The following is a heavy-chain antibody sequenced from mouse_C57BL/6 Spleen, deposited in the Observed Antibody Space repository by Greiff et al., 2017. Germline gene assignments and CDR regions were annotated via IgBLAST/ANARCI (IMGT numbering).Heavy chain of an antibody. Sequence: QVQLQQSGAELVRPGASVTLSCKASGYTFTDYEMHWVKQTPGHGLEWIGAIVPETGGTAYNQKFKGKAILTADKSSSTAYMVLSSLTSEDSAVYYCTRRASQALFDYWGQGTTLTVSS. V-gene: IGHV1-15*01. CDR3: TRRASQALFDY. CDR1: GYTFTDYE. D-gene: IGHD3-2*02. CDR2: IVPETGGT. J-gene: IGHJ2*01.